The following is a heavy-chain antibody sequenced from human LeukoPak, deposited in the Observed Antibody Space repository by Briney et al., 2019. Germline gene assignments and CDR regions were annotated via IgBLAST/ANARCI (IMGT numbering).Heavy chain of an antibody. V-gene: IGHV3-11*01. J-gene: IGHJ4*02. CDR2: ISSSGSTI. D-gene: IGHD3-3*01. CDR1: GFTFSDYY. Sequence: GGSLRVSCAASGFTFSDYYMSWIRQAPGKGLEWVSYISSSGSTIYYADSVKGRFTISRDNAKNSLYLQMNSLRAEDTAVYYCARDTIFGVVTTYYFDYWGQGTLVTVSS. CDR3: ARDTIFGVVTTYYFDY.